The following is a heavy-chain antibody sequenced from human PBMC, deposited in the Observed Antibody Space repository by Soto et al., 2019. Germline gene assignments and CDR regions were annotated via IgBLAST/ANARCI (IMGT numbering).Heavy chain of an antibody. CDR3: VRDGTKNLRDWFDP. CDR1: GYIFTSYW. J-gene: IGHJ5*02. D-gene: IGHD1-1*01. CDR2: IYATGST. V-gene: IGHV4-4*07. Sequence: ESLKLSCKGSGYIFTSYWIVWIRQPPGKGLEWIGRIYATGSTDYNPSLKSRLTMSVDMSKKQFSLTLRSVTAADTAMYYCVRDGTKNLRDWFDPWGQGILVTVSS.